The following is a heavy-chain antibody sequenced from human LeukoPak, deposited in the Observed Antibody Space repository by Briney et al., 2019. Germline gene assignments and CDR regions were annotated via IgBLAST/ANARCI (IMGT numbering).Heavy chain of an antibody. J-gene: IGHJ5*01. V-gene: IGHV1-2*02. CDR3: ARASGSYWWFDS. CDR1: GYTFTDYY. Sequence: GASVKVSCKASGYTFTDYYIHWVRQAPGHGLEWMGWVNPHSGGTNFAQRFRGRVTLTRDTSISTVYMELSRLRSDDTAVYYCARASGSYWWFDSWGQGTLVTVSS. D-gene: IGHD1-26*01. CDR2: VNPHSGGT.